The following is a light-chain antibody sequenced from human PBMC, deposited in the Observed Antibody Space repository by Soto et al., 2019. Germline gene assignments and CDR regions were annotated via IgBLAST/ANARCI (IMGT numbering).Light chain of an antibody. CDR3: LLSYNGPYV. J-gene: IGLJ1*01. V-gene: IGLV7-46*01. CDR2: DTT. CDR1: TGAVTNGHY. Sequence: QAVVTQEPSLTVSPGGTVTLTCGSSTGAVTNGHYPYWFQQKPGQAPRTLIYDTTNRHSWTPARFSGSLLGGKAAPTLSGAQPEAEAEYYCLLSYNGPYVFGTGTKVTVL.